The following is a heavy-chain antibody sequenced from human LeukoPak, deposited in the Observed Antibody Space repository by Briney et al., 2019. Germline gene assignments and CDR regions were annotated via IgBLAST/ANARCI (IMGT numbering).Heavy chain of an antibody. D-gene: IGHD6-13*01. J-gene: IGHJ4*02. CDR3: ASKLSSSWYCDY. Sequence: SETLSLTCAVSGGSISSGGYSWSWIRQPPGKGLEWIGYIYHSGSTYYNPSLKSRVTISVDRSKNQFSLKLTSVTAADTAVYYCASKLSSSWYCDYWGQGTLVTVSS. V-gene: IGHV4-30-2*01. CDR1: GGSISSGGYS. CDR2: IYHSGST.